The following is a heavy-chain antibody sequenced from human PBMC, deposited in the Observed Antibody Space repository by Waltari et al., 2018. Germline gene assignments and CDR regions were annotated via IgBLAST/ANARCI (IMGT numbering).Heavy chain of an antibody. CDR1: GGSFSGYY. CDR3: ARLVYSSSSPGAFDI. CDR2: INHSGST. J-gene: IGHJ3*02. V-gene: IGHV4-34*01. Sequence: QEQLQQWGAGLLKPSETLSLTCAVYGGSFSGYYWSWIRQPPGKGLEWIGEINHSGSTIYLSPLKSPVTISVDTSTNQFSLMLSSVTAADTAVYYCARLVYSSSSPGAFDIWGQGTMVTVSS. D-gene: IGHD6-6*01.